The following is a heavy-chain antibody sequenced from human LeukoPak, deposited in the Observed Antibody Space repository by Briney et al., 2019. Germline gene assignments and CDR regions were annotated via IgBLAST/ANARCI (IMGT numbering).Heavy chain of an antibody. J-gene: IGHJ3*02. Sequence: GGSLRLSCAASGFTFSSYWMHWVRQAPGKGLVWVSRINSDGSSTSYADSVKGRFTISRDNPKNTLYLQMNSLRAEDTAVYYCARAPGVGRGAFDIWGQGTMVTVSS. CDR2: INSDGSST. V-gene: IGHV3-74*01. CDR1: GFTFSSYW. D-gene: IGHD3-10*01. CDR3: ARAPGVGRGAFDI.